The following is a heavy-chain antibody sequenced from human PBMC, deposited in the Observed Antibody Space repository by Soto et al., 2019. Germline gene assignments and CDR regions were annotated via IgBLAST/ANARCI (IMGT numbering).Heavy chain of an antibody. CDR1: GFTFSSYA. CDR3: AKDRDSSGWNDAFDI. J-gene: IGHJ3*02. V-gene: IGHV3-23*01. Sequence: GGSLXLSCAASGFTFSSYAMSWVRQAPGKGLEWVSAISGSGGSTYYADSVKGRFTISRDNSKNTLYLQMNSLRAEDTAVYYCAKDRDSSGWNDAFDIWGQGTMVTVSS. D-gene: IGHD6-19*01. CDR2: ISGSGGST.